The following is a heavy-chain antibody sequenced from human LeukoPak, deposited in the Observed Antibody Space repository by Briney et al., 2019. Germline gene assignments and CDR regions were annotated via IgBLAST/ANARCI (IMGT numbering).Heavy chain of an antibody. D-gene: IGHD3-10*01. CDR1: GGSFSGYY. CDR3: ARGNGSGSYYNFNWFDP. Sequence: SETLSLTCAVYGGSFSGYYWSWIRQSPGKGLEWIGEINHSGSTNYNPSLKSRVTISVDTSKNQFSLKLSSVTAADTAVYYCARGNGSGSYYNFNWFDPWGQGTLVTVSS. V-gene: IGHV4-34*01. CDR2: INHSGST. J-gene: IGHJ5*02.